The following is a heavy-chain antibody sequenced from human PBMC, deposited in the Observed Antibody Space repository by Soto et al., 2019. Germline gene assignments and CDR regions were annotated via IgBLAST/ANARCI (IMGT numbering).Heavy chain of an antibody. CDR3: VSQRTTVPTQAYFDY. CDR1: GGSVTNSSYY. V-gene: IGHV4-39*01. CDR2: VYYRGRS. Sequence: SETLSLTCTVSGGSVTNSSYYWGWIRQSPGKGLDWIGSVYYRGRSYSKSSVKSRVTISVDTSKNRFSLSLNSVTASDTAVYFCVSQRTTVPTQAYFDYWGPGALVTVSS. J-gene: IGHJ4*02. D-gene: IGHD4-17*01.